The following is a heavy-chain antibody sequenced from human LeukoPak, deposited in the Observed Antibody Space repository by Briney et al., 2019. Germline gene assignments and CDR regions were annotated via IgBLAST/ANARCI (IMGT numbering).Heavy chain of an antibody. CDR3: ARLRGNMVRGNFDY. CDR1: GGSFRGYY. V-gene: IGHV4-34*01. Sequence: PSETLSLTCDVYGGSFRGYYWSWIRQPPGKGLEWIGEINRSGSTNYNPSLKSRVTISVDTSKNQFSLKLSSVTAADTAVYYCARLRGNMVRGNFDYWGQGTLVTVSS. CDR2: INRSGST. J-gene: IGHJ4*02. D-gene: IGHD3-10*01.